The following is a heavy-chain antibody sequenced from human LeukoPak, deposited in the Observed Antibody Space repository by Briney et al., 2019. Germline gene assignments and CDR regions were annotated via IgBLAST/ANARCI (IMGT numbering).Heavy chain of an antibody. Sequence: SETLSLTCAVSGSSITNDYWSWIRQPPGKGLEWIGHIYYSGSTKYNPSLRSRVTISEDTSENRIFLTLTDVTAADTALYFCARGFTLMDAFDIWGPGSMVAVSS. CDR2: IYYSGST. CDR1: GSSITNDY. V-gene: IGHV4-59*01. D-gene: IGHD3-22*01. J-gene: IGHJ3*02. CDR3: ARGFTLMDAFDI.